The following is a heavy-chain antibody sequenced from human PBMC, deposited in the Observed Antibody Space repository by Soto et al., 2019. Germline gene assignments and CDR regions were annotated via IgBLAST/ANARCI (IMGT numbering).Heavy chain of an antibody. V-gene: IGHV4-39*01. CDR2: IYYSGST. CDR1: GGSISSSSYY. Sequence: SETLSLTCTVSGGSISSSSYYWGWIRQPPGKGLEWIGSIYYSGSTYYNPSLKSRVTISVDTSKNQFSLKLSSVTAADTAVYYCARVSYGDYLNWFDPRGQGTLVTVSS. D-gene: IGHD4-17*01. J-gene: IGHJ5*02. CDR3: ARVSYGDYLNWFDP.